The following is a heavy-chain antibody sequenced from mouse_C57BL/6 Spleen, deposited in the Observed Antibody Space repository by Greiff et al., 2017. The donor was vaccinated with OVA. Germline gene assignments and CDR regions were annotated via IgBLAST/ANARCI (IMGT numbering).Heavy chain of an antibody. J-gene: IGHJ1*03. D-gene: IGHD1-2*01. CDR3: ARGGTTAWYFDV. CDR2: IYPGSGST. V-gene: IGHV1-55*01. Sequence: QVQLQQPGAELVKPGASVKMSCKASGYTFTSYWITWVKQRPGQGLEWIGDIYPGSGSTNYNEKFKSKATLTVDTSSSTAYMQLSSLTSEDSAVYDCARGGTTAWYFDVWGTGTTVTVSS. CDR1: GYTFTSYW.